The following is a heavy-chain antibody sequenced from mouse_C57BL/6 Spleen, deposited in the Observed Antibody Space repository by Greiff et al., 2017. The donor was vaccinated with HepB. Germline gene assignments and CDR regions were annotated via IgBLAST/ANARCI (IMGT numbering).Heavy chain of an antibody. D-gene: IGHD1-1*01. V-gene: IGHV2-9-1*01. Sequence: VKLMESGPGLVAPSQSLSITCTVSGFSFTSYAISWVRQPPGKGLEWLGVIWTGGGTNYNSALKSRLSISKDNSKSQVFLKMNSLQTDDTARYYCARNSGGGSSPYYFDYWGQGTTLTVSS. CDR2: IWTGGGT. CDR3: ARNSGGGSSPYYFDY. J-gene: IGHJ2*01. CDR1: GFSFTSYA.